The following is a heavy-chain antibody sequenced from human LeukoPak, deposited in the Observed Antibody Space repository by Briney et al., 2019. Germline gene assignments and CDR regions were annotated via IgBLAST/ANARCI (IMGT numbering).Heavy chain of an antibody. V-gene: IGHV4-34*01. D-gene: IGHD3-10*01. CDR1: GGSFSGYY. Sequence: SETLSLTCAVYGGSFSGYYWSWIRQPPGKGLEWIGEINHSGSTNYNPSLKSRVTISVDTSKNQFSLKLRSVTAADTAVYYCARARYYYGSGNRGALDIWGQGTMVTVSS. CDR2: INHSGST. J-gene: IGHJ3*02. CDR3: ARARYYYGSGNRGALDI.